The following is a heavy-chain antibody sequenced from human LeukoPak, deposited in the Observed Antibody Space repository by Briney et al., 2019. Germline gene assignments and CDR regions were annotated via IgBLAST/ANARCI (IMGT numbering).Heavy chain of an antibody. CDR3: ARARGYSGYESKWYFYGMDV. D-gene: IGHD5-12*01. V-gene: IGHV3-23*01. CDR2: ISGTGGRT. J-gene: IGHJ6*02. Sequence: GGSLRLSCAASGFTFSSYAMSWVRQAPGKGLEWVSAISGTGGRTYYADSVKGRFAISRDNSKNTLYLQMNSLRAEDTAVYYCARARGYSGYESKWYFYGMDVWGQGTTVTVSS. CDR1: GFTFSSYA.